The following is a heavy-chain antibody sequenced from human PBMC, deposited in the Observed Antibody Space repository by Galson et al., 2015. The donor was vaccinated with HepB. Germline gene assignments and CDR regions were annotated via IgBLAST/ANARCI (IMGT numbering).Heavy chain of an antibody. J-gene: IGHJ4*02. CDR1: GYTFTSYA. CDR3: ARTPARVWSGYWVFDY. D-gene: IGHD3-3*01. V-gene: IGHV1-3*01. Sequence: SVKVSCKASGYTFTSYAMHWVRQAPGQRLEWMGWINAGNGNTKYSQKFQGRVTITRDTSASTAYMELSSLRSEDTAVYYCARTPARVWSGYWVFDYWGQGTLVTVSS. CDR2: INAGNGNT.